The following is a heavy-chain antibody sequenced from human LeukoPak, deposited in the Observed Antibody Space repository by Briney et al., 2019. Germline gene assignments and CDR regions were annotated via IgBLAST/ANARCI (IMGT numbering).Heavy chain of an antibody. CDR1: GYTFTTYD. Sequence: GASVKVSCKASGYTFTTYDINWVRQATGQGLEWMGWMKPKSGNTGYAQNFQGRVTITRDTSISTAYMELSGLRSEDTAVYYCARVAGSIDYWGQGTLVTVSS. CDR2: MKPKSGNT. CDR3: ARVAGSIDY. J-gene: IGHJ4*02. V-gene: IGHV1-8*03. D-gene: IGHD6-19*01.